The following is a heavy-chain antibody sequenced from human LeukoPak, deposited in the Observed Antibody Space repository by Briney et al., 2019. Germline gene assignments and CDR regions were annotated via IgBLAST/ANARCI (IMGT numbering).Heavy chain of an antibody. CDR3: ARGSCTGAFCYLSERHWFDP. J-gene: IGHJ5*02. D-gene: IGHD2-8*02. V-gene: IGHV3-48*04. Sequence: AGGSLRLSCAASGFMFSGYSMNWVRQAPGKGLEWVSYIRSSGTTIFYADSVKGRFTISRDNAKNSLYLQMNSLRAEDTAIYYCARGSCTGAFCYLSERHWFDPWGQGTLVTVSS. CDR2: IRSSGTTI. CDR1: GFMFSGYS.